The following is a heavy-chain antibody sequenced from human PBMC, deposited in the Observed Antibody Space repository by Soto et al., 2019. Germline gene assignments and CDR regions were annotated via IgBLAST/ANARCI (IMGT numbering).Heavy chain of an antibody. J-gene: IGHJ4*02. D-gene: IGHD2-2*01. V-gene: IGHV1-18*04. CDR1: GYSFTSYG. CDR2: VNTVNADT. Sequence: QVQLVQSGGEIKNPGASVKVSCKASGYSFTSYGISWVRQAPGQGLEWMGYVNTVNADTYYAEKFRGRVTMTTDTSTATANMELRSLTSDDTAVYYCARDWSKEMPIIADYWGQGTLVTVSS. CDR3: ARDWSKEMPIIADY.